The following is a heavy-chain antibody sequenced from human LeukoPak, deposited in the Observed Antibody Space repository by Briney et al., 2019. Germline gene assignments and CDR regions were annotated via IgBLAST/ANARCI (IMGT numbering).Heavy chain of an antibody. CDR1: GGSISSGGYY. Sequence: NPSQTLSLTCTVSGGSISSGGYYWSWIRQPPGKGLEWIGYIYYSGSTNYNPSLKSRVTISVDTSKNQFSLKLSSVTAADTAVYYCAREDGGGWYEGPWGQGTLVTVSS. CDR2: IYYSGST. CDR3: AREDGGGWYEGP. D-gene: IGHD6-19*01. J-gene: IGHJ5*02. V-gene: IGHV4-61*08.